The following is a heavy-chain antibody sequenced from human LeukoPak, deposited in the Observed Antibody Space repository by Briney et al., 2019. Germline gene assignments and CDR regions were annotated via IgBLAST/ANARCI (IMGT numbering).Heavy chain of an antibody. D-gene: IGHD3-3*01. J-gene: IGHJ5*02. Sequence: GGSLRLSCAASGFTFSSYGMHWVRQAPGKGLEWVAVISYDGSNKYYADSVKGRFTISRDNSKNTLYLQMNSLRAEDTAVYYALVGVVIQNWLDPWGQGTLVTVSS. CDR3: LVGVVIQNWLDP. V-gene: IGHV3-30*03. CDR1: GFTFSSYG. CDR2: ISYDGSNK.